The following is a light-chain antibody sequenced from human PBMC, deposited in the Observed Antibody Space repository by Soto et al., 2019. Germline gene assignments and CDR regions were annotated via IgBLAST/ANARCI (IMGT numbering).Light chain of an antibody. V-gene: IGLV2-8*01. CDR3: SSYAGSSNFVV. CDR1: SSDVGGYNY. J-gene: IGLJ2*01. CDR2: EVS. Sequence: QSALTQPPSASGSPGQSVTISCTGTSSDVGGYNYVSWYQQQPGKAPKLMIYEVSKWPSGVPDRFSGSKSGNTASLTVSGLQAEDEAHYYCSSYAGSSNFVVFGGGTKLTVL.